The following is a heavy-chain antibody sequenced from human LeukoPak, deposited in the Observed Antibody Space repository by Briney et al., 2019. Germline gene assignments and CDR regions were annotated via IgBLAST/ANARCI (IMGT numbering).Heavy chain of an antibody. CDR1: GYTFTSYG. Sequence: GASVKVSCKASGYTFTSYGISWVRQAPGQGLEWMGWISAYNGNTNYAQKLQGRVTMTTDTSTSTAYMELRSLRSDHTTAYYCARGDISTGYYNVDFDYWGQGTLVTVSS. CDR2: ISAYNGNT. J-gene: IGHJ4*02. D-gene: IGHD3-9*01. V-gene: IGHV1-18*01. CDR3: ARGDISTGYYNVDFDY.